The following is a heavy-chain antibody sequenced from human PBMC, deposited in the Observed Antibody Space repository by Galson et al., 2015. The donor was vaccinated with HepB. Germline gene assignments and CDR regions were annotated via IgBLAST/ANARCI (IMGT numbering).Heavy chain of an antibody. CDR1: GFTLSAYA. Sequence: SLRLSCAVSGFTLSAYAMTWVRQAPGKGLEWVAGISGSVGSTHYADSVQGRFTISRDTSKNTLYLRLNSLRAEDTALYHCAFSSGAYCSSNSCYSEYWGQGTLVTVSS. J-gene: IGHJ4*02. D-gene: IGHD2-2*02. CDR2: ISGSVGST. CDR3: AFSSGAYCSSNSCYSEY. V-gene: IGHV3-23*01.